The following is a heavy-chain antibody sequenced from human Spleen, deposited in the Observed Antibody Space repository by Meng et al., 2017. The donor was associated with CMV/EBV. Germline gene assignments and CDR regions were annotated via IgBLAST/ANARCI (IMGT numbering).Heavy chain of an antibody. V-gene: IGHV3-13*01. Sequence: GGSLRLSCAACGFTFSSYDMHWVRQATGKGLEWVSAIGTAGDTYYPGSVKGRFTISRDNADNLIFLQMNSLRAEDTAVYYCARDRLTYYDFWSGYNTGSYYGMDVWGQGTTVTVSS. D-gene: IGHD3-3*01. CDR2: IGTAGDT. J-gene: IGHJ6*02. CDR1: GFTFSSYD. CDR3: ARDRLTYYDFWSGYNTGSYYGMDV.